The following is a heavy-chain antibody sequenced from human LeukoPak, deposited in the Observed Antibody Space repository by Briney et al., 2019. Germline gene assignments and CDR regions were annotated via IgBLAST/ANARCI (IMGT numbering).Heavy chain of an antibody. Sequence: GGSLRLSCAASGFTFDEYAMHWVRQPPGKGLEWVSGISWNSYDIGYADSVKGRFTISRDNAKNSLYLQMNSLRAEDMALYYCEKGVGTSYHYHMDVWGKGTTVIVSS. J-gene: IGHJ6*03. CDR3: EKGVGTSYHYHMDV. CDR2: ISWNSYDI. CDR1: GFTFDEYA. V-gene: IGHV3-9*03. D-gene: IGHD1-26*01.